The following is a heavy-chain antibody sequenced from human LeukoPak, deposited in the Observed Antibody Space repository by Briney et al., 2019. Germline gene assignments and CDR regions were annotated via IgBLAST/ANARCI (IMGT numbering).Heavy chain of an antibody. V-gene: IGHV1-46*01. Sequence: GSSVRVSCKASGYTFTGYYMHWVRQAPGQGLEWMGIINPSGGSTSYAQKFQGRVTMTRDMSTSTVYMELSSLRSEDTAVYYCARTLVVAATHYYYYMDVWGKGTTVTVSS. J-gene: IGHJ6*03. CDR3: ARTLVVAATHYYYYMDV. CDR1: GYTFTGYY. D-gene: IGHD2-15*01. CDR2: INPSGGST.